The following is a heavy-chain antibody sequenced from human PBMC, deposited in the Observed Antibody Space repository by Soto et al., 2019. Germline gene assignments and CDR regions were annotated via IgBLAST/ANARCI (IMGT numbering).Heavy chain of an antibody. CDR1: GGSISSGGYY. CDR2: IYYSGST. D-gene: IGHD6-19*01. CDR3: ARGRGPIAVGSNWFDP. J-gene: IGHJ5*02. Sequence: SETLSLTCTVSGGSISSGGYYWSWIRQHPGKGLEWIGYIYYSGSTYYNPSLKSRVTISVDTSKNQFSLKLSSVTAADTAVYYCARGRGPIAVGSNWFDPWGQGTLVTVSS. V-gene: IGHV4-31*03.